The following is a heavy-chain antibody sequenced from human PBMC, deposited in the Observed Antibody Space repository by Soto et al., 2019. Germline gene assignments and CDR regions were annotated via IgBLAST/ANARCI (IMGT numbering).Heavy chain of an antibody. CDR1: GFTFSSYA. J-gene: IGHJ4*02. Sequence: QVQLVESGGGVVQPGRSLRLSCAASGFTFSSYAMHWVRQAPGKGLEWVAGISYDGSNKYYADSVKGRFTISRDNSKNTLYLQMNSLRAEDTAVYYCARGYGPNAYYFDYWGQGTLGTVSS. CDR2: ISYDGSNK. V-gene: IGHV3-30-3*01. CDR3: ARGYGPNAYYFDY. D-gene: IGHD1-20*01.